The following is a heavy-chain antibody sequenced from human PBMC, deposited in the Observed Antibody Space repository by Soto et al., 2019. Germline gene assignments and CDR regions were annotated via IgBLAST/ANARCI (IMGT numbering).Heavy chain of an antibody. Sequence: PSETLSLTCTVSGGSISSSRCHWTWIRQPPGTGLEWIGEINHSGSTNYNPSLKSRVTISVDTSKNQFSLKLTSVTAADTAVYYCARKTTPVAGATWGQGILVTVSS. CDR2: INHSGST. V-gene: IGHV4-39*07. J-gene: IGHJ4*02. CDR3: ARKTTPVAGAT. CDR1: GGSISSSRCH. D-gene: IGHD2-15*01.